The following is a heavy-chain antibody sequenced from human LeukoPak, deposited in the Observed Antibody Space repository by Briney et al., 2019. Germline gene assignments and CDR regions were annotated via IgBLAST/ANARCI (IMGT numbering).Heavy chain of an antibody. CDR1: GYSFTSYW. Sequence: GESLKISCKGSGYSFTSYWIGWVRQMPGKGLGWMGIIYPGDSDTHYRPSFQGQVTHSTDKSISTAYLQWTSLKASRTARYYCARLGRGVRGGKGNWFDPWGQGTLVTVSS. CDR3: ARLGRGVRGGKGNWFDP. D-gene: IGHD3-10*01. CDR2: IYPGDSDT. V-gene: IGHV5-51*01. J-gene: IGHJ5*02.